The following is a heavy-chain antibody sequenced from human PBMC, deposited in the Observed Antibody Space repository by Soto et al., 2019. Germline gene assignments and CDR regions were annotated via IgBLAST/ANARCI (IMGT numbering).Heavy chain of an antibody. V-gene: IGHV3-23*01. CDR1: GFICSSYD. CDR3: AKATATGGGAFDI. CDR2: ILVGGST. Sequence: VQMLESGGDLVQPGGSLRLSCAASGFICSSYDMSWVRQAPGKGLEWVSTILVGGSTHYEDSVKGRFTISRDGSKNTVNLQMNSLTAGDTAVYYCAKATATGGGAFDICGQGTMVTVSS. J-gene: IGHJ3*02. D-gene: IGHD2-8*02.